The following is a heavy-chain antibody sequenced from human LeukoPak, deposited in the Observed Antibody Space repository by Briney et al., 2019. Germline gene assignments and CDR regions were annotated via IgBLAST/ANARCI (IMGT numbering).Heavy chain of an antibody. CDR1: GYSISSGYY. V-gene: IGHV4-38-2*02. CDR2: IYRSGST. Sequence: SETLSLTCTVSGYSISSGYYWGWIRQPPGKGLEWIGSIYRSGSTYYNPSLKSRVTMSVDTSENQFSLKLSSVTAADTAVYYCARGIAARYWGQGTLVTVSS. CDR3: ARGIAARY. D-gene: IGHD6-6*01. J-gene: IGHJ4*02.